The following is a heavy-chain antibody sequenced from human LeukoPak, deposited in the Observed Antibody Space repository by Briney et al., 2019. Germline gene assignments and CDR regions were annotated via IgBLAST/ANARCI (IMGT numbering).Heavy chain of an antibody. CDR3: ARDPVHCSGGSCYGGVPYYFDY. CDR1: GYTFTIYG. D-gene: IGHD2-15*01. CDR2: ISAYNGNT. Sequence: GASVKVSCKASGYTFTIYGISWVRQAPGQGLEWMGWISAYNGNTNYAQKLQGRVTMTTDTSTSTAYMELRSLRSDDTAVYYCARDPVHCSGGSCYGGVPYYFDYWGQGTLVTVSS. V-gene: IGHV1-18*01. J-gene: IGHJ4*02.